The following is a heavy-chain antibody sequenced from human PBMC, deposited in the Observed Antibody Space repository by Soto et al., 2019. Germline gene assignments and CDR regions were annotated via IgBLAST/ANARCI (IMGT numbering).Heavy chain of an antibody. J-gene: IGHJ4*02. CDR2: ISAYNGNT. V-gene: IGHV1-18*01. Sequence: ASVKVSCKASGYTFTSYGISWVRQAPGQGLEWMGWISAYNGNTNYAQKLQGRVTMTTDTSTSTDYMELRSLRSDDTAVYYCARGEIKPYDYGDYVDYWGQGTLVTVSS. CDR1: GYTFTSYG. D-gene: IGHD4-17*01. CDR3: ARGEIKPYDYGDYVDY.